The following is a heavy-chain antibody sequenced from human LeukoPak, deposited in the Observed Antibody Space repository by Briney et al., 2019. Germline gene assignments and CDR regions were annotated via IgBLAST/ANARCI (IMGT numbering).Heavy chain of an antibody. Sequence: SETLSLTCTVSGFSISSGYYWSWIRQPAGKGLEWIGRIYTSGSTNYNPSLKSRVTMSVDTSKNQFSLKLSSVTAADTAVYYCARGIDSSSWIIDAFDIWGQGTMVTVSS. CDR2: IYTSGST. J-gene: IGHJ3*02. CDR1: GFSISSGYY. D-gene: IGHD6-13*01. V-gene: IGHV4-4*07. CDR3: ARGIDSSSWIIDAFDI.